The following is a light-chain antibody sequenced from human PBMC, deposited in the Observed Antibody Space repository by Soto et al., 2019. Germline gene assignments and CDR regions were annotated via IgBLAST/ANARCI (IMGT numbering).Light chain of an antibody. Sequence: QSVLTQPASVSGSPGQSITISCTGTSSDVGGYNYVSWYQQHPGKAPKRMIHDVSNRPSGVSNRFSGSKSGNTASLTISGLQAEDEADYYCSSYTSSSTDVFGTGTKLTVL. CDR2: DVS. CDR3: SSYTSSSTDV. CDR1: SSDVGGYNY. V-gene: IGLV2-14*01. J-gene: IGLJ1*01.